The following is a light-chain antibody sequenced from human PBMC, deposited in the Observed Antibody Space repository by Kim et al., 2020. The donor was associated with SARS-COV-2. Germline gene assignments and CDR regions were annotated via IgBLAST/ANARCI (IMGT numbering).Light chain of an antibody. CDR3: QQRSNWPPYS. CDR2: DAS. CDR1: QSVSSY. Sequence: LSPGERATLSCRVSQSVSSYFAWYQQKPGQAPRLLIYDASNRATGIPARFSGSGSGTDFTLTISSLEPEDFAVYYCQQRSNWPPYSFGQGTKLEI. V-gene: IGKV3-11*01. J-gene: IGKJ2*03.